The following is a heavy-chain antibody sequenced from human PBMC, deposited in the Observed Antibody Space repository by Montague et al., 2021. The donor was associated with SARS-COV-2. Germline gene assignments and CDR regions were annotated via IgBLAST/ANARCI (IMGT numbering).Heavy chain of an antibody. Sequence: SETLSLTRAVHGTSLSGYYWNWIRQHPGKGLEWIGEINHGGSTKYSPSLKSRLTISADTSKNQFSLKLTSAAAADTAVYYCARLRDGVVPSPILGVGPYYSYYYMDVWGRGTTVTVSS. CDR3: ARLRDGVVPSPILGVGPYYSYYYMDV. D-gene: IGHD3-10*01. V-gene: IGHV4-34*01. CDR1: GTSLSGYY. CDR2: INHGGST. J-gene: IGHJ6*03.